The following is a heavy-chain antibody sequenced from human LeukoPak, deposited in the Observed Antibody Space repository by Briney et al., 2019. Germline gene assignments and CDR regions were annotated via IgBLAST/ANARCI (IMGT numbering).Heavy chain of an antibody. CDR3: ARDRDWSFDY. CDR1: GFSFSEHS. V-gene: IGHV3-48*04. D-gene: IGHD3-9*01. CDR2: IRGSSSAM. Sequence: GGSLRLSCAASGFSFSEHSMNWVRQAPGKGLEWVSNIRGSSSAMNYADSMKGRFTISRDNAKNSLYLEMSSLRAEDTAVYYCARDRDWSFDYWGLGTLVSVSS. J-gene: IGHJ4*02.